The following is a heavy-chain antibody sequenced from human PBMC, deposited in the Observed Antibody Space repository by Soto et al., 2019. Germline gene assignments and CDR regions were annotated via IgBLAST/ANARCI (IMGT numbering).Heavy chain of an antibody. J-gene: IGHJ4*02. V-gene: IGHV3-23*01. CDR3: AKDLSSGEGLDY. CDR2: ISGSGGST. D-gene: IGHD6-19*01. Sequence: EMQLLESGGGLVQPGGSLRLSCAASGFTFSSYAMSWVRQAPGKGLEWVSAISGSGGSTYYADSVKGRFTISRDNSKNTLYLQMNSLRAEDTAVYYCAKDLSSGEGLDYWGQGTLVTVSS. CDR1: GFTFSSYA.